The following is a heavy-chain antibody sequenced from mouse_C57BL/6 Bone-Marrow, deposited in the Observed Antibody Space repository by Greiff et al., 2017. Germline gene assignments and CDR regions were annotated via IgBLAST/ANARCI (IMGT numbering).Heavy chain of an antibody. CDR1: GFTFSSYG. Sequence: EVQGVESGGDLVKPGGSLKLSCAASGFTFSSYGMSWVRQTPDKRLEWVATISSGGSYTYYPDSVKGRFTISRDNAKNTPYLQMSSLKSEDTAMYYCARQDYWGQGTTLTVSS. CDR3: ARQDY. J-gene: IGHJ2*01. CDR2: ISSGGSYT. V-gene: IGHV5-6*01.